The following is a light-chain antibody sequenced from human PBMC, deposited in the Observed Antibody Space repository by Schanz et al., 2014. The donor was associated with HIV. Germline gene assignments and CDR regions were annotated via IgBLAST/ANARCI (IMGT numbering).Light chain of an antibody. CDR3: CSYADRNIVL. CDR1: SSDVGRYDH. CDR2: DVS. Sequence: QSALTQPASVSGSPGQSITISCTGTSSDVGRYDHVSWFQQHPGKAPKLMMYDVSRRPSGVSNRFSGSKSGNTASLTISGLQAEDEGQYYCCSYADRNIVLFGGGTKLTVL. V-gene: IGLV2-14*03. J-gene: IGLJ2*01.